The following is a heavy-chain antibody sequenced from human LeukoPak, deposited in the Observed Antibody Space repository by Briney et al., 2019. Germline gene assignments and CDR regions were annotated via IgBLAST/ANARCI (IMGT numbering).Heavy chain of an antibody. J-gene: IGHJ4*02. D-gene: IGHD2/OR15-2a*01. V-gene: IGHV4-59*01. CDR3: ARSKRIPFDY. Sequence: KPSETLSLTCTVSGGSISSYYWSWIRQPPGKGLEWIGYIYYSGSTNYNPSLKSRVTISVDTSKNQFSLKLSSVTAADTAVYYCARSKRIPFDYWGQGTLVTVSS. CDR2: IYYSGST. CDR1: GGSISSYY.